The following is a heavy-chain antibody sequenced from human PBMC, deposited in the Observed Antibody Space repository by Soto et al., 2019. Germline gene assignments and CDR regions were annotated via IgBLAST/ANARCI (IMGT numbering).Heavy chain of an antibody. D-gene: IGHD2-15*01. CDR3: AVVASNLCFDY. J-gene: IGHJ4*02. V-gene: IGHV3-74*01. Sequence: EVQLVESGGGLVQPGGSLRLSCAASGFTFSSYWMHWVRQAPGKGLVWVSRILSDGSSTAYADSVKGRFTISRDNAKNTLYLQMYSLRAEDTAVYYCAVVASNLCFDYWGQGTLVTVSS. CDR2: ILSDGSST. CDR1: GFTFSSYW.